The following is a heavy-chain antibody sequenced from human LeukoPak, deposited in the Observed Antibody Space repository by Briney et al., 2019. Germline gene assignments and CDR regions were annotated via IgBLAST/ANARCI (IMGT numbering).Heavy chain of an antibody. V-gene: IGHV1-69*06. CDR2: IIPIFATA. Sequence: SVKVSSKPAGGTFTSYAISWMRQAPGQGPEWMGRIIPIFATANYAQKFQGRVTITADKATSTAYMELSSLRCEDTAVYYCARCRSGVDRPAFDYWGQGTLVSVSS. CDR3: ARCRSGVDRPAFDY. D-gene: IGHD1-26*01. J-gene: IGHJ4*02. CDR1: GGTFTSYA.